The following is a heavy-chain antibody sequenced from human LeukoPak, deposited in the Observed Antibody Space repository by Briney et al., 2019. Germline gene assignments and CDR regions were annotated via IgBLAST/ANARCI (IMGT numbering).Heavy chain of an antibody. CDR2: MYYSGST. D-gene: IGHD3-10*01. CDR1: GGSISSSSYY. CDR3: ARQWFSAHLIDY. V-gene: IGHV4-39*01. J-gene: IGHJ4*02. Sequence: PSETLSLTCTVSGGSISSSSYYWGWIRQPPGKGLEWIGSMYYSGSTYYNPSLKSRVTISVDTSKNQFSLKLSSVTAADTAVYYCARQWFSAHLIDYWGQGTLVTVSS.